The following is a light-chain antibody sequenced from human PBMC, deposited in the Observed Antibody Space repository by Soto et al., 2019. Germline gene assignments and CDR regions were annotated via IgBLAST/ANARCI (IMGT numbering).Light chain of an antibody. V-gene: IGKV1-39*01. Sequence: PPSPSSMSATVGRSVPITCQASQSISSYLDWYQQKPGKAPKLLIYAAYSLQSGVPSRFSGSGSGTDFTLTISGVQPEDFATYYCHQSQSSPRTFGQGTKVDIK. CDR3: HQSQSSPRT. CDR1: QSISSY. CDR2: AAY. J-gene: IGKJ1*01.